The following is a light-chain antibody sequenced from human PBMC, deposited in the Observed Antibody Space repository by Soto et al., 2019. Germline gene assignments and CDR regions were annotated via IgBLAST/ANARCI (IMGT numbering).Light chain of an antibody. CDR1: QDIKIY. V-gene: IGKV1-33*01. CDR2: DAS. CDR3: QQFDGVPLP. J-gene: IGKJ4*01. Sequence: DIQMTQSPSSLSASIGDRVTITCQASQDIKIYLNWYQQKPGKPPNLLIYDASKLETGVPLRFSGSGSGTHFTFIISSLQPEDIATYYCQQFDGVPLPFGGRTKVDIK.